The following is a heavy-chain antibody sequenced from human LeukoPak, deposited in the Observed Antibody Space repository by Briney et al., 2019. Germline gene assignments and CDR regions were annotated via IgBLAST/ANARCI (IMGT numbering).Heavy chain of an antibody. Sequence: GESLLISCKTSRYRFSSFWIGWVRQMPGKGLEWMGIIYPGDSETRYSPSFQGQVTFSADKSINTAYLQWSSLKPSDTAMYYCARLGYYGDTICKDLDDWGQGTLVTVSS. CDR1: RYRFSSFW. CDR3: ARLGYYGDTICKDLDD. J-gene: IGHJ4*02. CDR2: IYPGDSET. V-gene: IGHV5-51*01. D-gene: IGHD2-21*01.